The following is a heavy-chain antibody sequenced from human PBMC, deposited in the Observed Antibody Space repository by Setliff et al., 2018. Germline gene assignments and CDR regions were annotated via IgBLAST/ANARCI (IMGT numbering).Heavy chain of an antibody. CDR1: GGSISSGDYY. Sequence: NPSETLSLTCTVSGGSISSGDYYWSWIRQPPGKGLEWIGEINHSGSTNYNPSLKSRVTISVDTSKNQFSLKLSSVTAADTALYYCTVYNTGSSKDHYWGQGTPVTVSS. CDR2: INHSGST. D-gene: IGHD2-8*02. J-gene: IGHJ4*02. CDR3: TVYNTGSSKDHY. V-gene: IGHV4-61*08.